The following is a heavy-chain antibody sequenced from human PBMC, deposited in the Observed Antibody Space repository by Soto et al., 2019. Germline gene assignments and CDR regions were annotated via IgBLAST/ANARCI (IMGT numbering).Heavy chain of an antibody. D-gene: IGHD1-20*01. CDR3: ATDDALTATTYYHYCEMDV. J-gene: IGHJ6*02. Sequence: QVQLVQSGAEVKQPGSSVKVSCKASGDTFTKYAISWVRQAPVQGLEWMGGILPMLGTPNYAHTFQGRGTLTADESKRTAYMESRSLRAEDTAVYYCATDDALTATTYYHYCEMDVWGQGTTVTASS. V-gene: IGHV1-69*01. CDR1: GDTFTKYA. CDR2: ILPMLGTP.